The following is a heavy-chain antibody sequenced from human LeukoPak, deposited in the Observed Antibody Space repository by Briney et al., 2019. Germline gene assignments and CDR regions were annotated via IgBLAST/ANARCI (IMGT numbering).Heavy chain of an antibody. CDR2: ISSSGSTI. CDR1: GFTFSDYY. Sequence: SGGSLRLSCAASGFTFSDYYMSWIRQAPGKGLEWVSYISSSGSTIYYADSVKGRFTISRDNAKNSLYLQMNSLRAEDTAVYYCASFRIVVPATNNWFDPWGQGTLVTVSS. V-gene: IGHV3-11*01. CDR3: ASFRIVVPATNNWFDP. D-gene: IGHD2-2*01. J-gene: IGHJ5*02.